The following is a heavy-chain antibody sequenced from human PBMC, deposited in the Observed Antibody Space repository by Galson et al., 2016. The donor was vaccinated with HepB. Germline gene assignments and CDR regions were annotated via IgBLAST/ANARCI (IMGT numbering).Heavy chain of an antibody. D-gene: IGHD1-14*01. Sequence: ETLSLTCTVSGGSISNYYWSWIRQPAGKGLEWIGRIYSTGSTNYNPSLKSRVTMSVDTSKNKFSLILSSVSAADTAVYYCARGTPWRAFDFWGQGTMLTVSS. CDR1: GGSISNYY. CDR2: IYSTGST. CDR3: ARGTPWRAFDF. J-gene: IGHJ3*01. V-gene: IGHV4-4*07.